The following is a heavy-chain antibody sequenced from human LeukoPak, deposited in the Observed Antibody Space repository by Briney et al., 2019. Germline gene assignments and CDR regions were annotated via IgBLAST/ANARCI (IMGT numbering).Heavy chain of an antibody. V-gene: IGHV3-20*04. CDR1: GFTFDDYG. CDR3: ASFQWLRYFDF. CDR2: INWNGGST. D-gene: IGHD5-12*01. J-gene: IGHJ4*02. Sequence: GGSLRLSCAASGFTFDDYGMSWVRQAPGKGLEWVSGINWNGGSTGYADSVKGRFTISRDNAKNSLFLQMNSLRAEDTAVYFCASFQWLRYFDFWGQGTLVTVSS.